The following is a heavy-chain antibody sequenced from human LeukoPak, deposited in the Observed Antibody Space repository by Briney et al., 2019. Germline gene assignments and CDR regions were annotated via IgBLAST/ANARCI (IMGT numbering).Heavy chain of an antibody. CDR2: ISYDGSNK. CDR1: GFTFSNYA. J-gene: IGHJ4*02. D-gene: IGHD1-26*01. Sequence: PGGSLRLSCAASGFTFSNYAMSWVRQAPGKGLEWVAVISYDGSNKYYADSVKGRFTISRDNSKNTLYLQMNSLRAEDTAVYYCARDQGGSSVYWGQGTLVTVSS. CDR3: ARDQGGSSVY. V-gene: IGHV3-30*04.